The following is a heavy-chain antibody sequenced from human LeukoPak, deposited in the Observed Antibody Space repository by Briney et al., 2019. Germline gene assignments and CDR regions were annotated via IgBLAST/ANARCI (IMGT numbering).Heavy chain of an antibody. Sequence: GGSLRLSCAASGFTFSSYWMHWVRQAPGKGLVWVSRIYSDGSSTNYADSVKGRFTISRDNAKNTLYLQMNSLRAEDTAVYYCARDRSSLGLWFGELRNWGQGSLVTVSS. CDR2: IYSDGSST. J-gene: IGHJ4*02. CDR1: GFTFSSYW. D-gene: IGHD3-10*01. V-gene: IGHV3-74*01. CDR3: ARDRSSLGLWFGELRN.